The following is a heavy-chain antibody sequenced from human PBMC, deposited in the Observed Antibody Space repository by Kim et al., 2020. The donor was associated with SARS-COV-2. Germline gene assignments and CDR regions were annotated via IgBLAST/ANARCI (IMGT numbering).Heavy chain of an antibody. CDR1: GFTFSSYG. J-gene: IGHJ4*02. Sequence: GGSLRLSCAASGFTFSSYGMHWVRQAPGKGLEWVAVIWYDGSNKYYADSVKGRFTISRDNSKNTLYLQMNSLRAEDTAVYYCARGVEGYDILTGYYSDYWGQGTLVTVSS. D-gene: IGHD3-9*01. V-gene: IGHV3-33*01. CDR2: IWYDGSNK. CDR3: ARGVEGYDILTGYYSDY.